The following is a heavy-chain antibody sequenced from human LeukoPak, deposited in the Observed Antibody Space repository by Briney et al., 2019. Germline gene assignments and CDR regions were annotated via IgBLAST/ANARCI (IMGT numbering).Heavy chain of an antibody. CDR3: ARATETGIAAAGGVDY. J-gene: IGHJ4*02. CDR2: IYYSGST. CDR1: GGSISSYY. V-gene: IGHV4-59*01. Sequence: SETLSLTCTVSGGSISSYYWSWIRQPPGKGLEWIGYIYYSGSTNYNPSLKSRVTISVDTSKNQFSLKLSSVTAADTAVYYCARATETGIAAAGGVDYWGQGTLVTVSS. D-gene: IGHD6-13*01.